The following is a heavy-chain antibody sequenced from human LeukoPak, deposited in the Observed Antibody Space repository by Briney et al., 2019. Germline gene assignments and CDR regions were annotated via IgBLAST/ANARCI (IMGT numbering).Heavy chain of an antibody. CDR1: GYSISSGFY. CDR2: IYHRGST. CDR3: AKDDAWLQYGD. Sequence: SETLSLTCTVSGYSISSGFYWGWIRQPPGQGLEWIGSIYHRGSTYYNPSLKSRVTISLDTSKNQFSLKLSSVTAADTAVYYCAKDDAWLQYGDWGRGTLVTVSS. D-gene: IGHD5-24*01. V-gene: IGHV4-38-2*02. J-gene: IGHJ4*02.